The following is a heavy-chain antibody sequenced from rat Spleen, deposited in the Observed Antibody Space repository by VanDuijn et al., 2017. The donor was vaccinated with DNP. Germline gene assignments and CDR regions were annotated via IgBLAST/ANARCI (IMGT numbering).Heavy chain of an antibody. CDR3: TRQLRYYFDY. D-gene: IGHD1-11*01. CDR1: GFTFSNYY. V-gene: IGHV5-25*01. CDR2: ISNTGDNT. Sequence: EVKLVESGGGLVQPGRSMKLSCAASGFTFSNYYMAWVRQAPGKGLEWVASISNTGDNTYDSDSVKGRFTISRDNAKTTLYLHMNSLGSEDTATYYFTRQLRYYFDYWGQGVMVTVSS. J-gene: IGHJ2*01.